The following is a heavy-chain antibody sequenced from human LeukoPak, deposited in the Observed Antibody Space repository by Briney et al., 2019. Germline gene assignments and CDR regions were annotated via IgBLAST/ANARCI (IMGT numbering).Heavy chain of an antibody. CDR1: GFSFRDYG. J-gene: IGHJ3*02. CDR2: IRYDGNNK. CDR3: AKDPPAYSSGWVDRADAFDI. V-gene: IGHV3-30*02. Sequence: EPGGSLRLSCATPGFSFRDYGMHWVRQAPGKGLEWVAFIRYDGNNKYYADSVKGLFTISRDNSKNTLYLQMNSLRAEDTAVYYCAKDPPAYSSGWVDRADAFDIWGQGTMVTVSS. D-gene: IGHD6-19*01.